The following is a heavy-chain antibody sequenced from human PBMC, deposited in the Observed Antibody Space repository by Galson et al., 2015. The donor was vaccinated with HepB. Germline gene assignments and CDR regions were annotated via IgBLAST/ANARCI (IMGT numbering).Heavy chain of an antibody. J-gene: IGHJ4*02. Sequence: SLRLSCAASGFTYINYAINWVRQAPGKGLEWVSTISGPGDNTYYADSVEGRFTISRDNSKSTVYLQMNSLRAGDTAVYYCTREGVSSNGWYADSWGQGTLVTVSS. CDR2: ISGPGDNT. D-gene: IGHD6-19*01. V-gene: IGHV3-23*01. CDR1: GFTYINYA. CDR3: TREGVSSNGWYADS.